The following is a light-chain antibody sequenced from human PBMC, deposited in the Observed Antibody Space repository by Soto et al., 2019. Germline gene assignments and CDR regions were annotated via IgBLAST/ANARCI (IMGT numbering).Light chain of an antibody. Sequence: QSVLTQPPSASEAPGQRVTISCSGSSSNIGGYFVYWYQQLPGTAPKLLIYRNNQRPSGVPDRFSGSKSGTSASLAISGLRSEDEADYYCAAWDDSLSGLVFGGGTRLTVL. CDR3: AAWDDSLSGLV. CDR1: SSNIGGYF. J-gene: IGLJ2*01. CDR2: RNN. V-gene: IGLV1-47*01.